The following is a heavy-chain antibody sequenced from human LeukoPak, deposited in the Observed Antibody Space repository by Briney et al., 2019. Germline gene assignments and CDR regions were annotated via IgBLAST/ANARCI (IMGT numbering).Heavy chain of an antibody. Sequence: SETLSLTCAVSGYSISSGYYWGWIRQPPGKGLEWIGSIYHSGSTYYNPSLKSRVTISVDTSKNQFSLKLSSVTAADTAVYYCARADYYDSSAMDYWGQGTLASVSS. CDR2: IYHSGST. J-gene: IGHJ4*02. CDR1: GYSISSGYY. V-gene: IGHV4-38-2*01. D-gene: IGHD3-22*01. CDR3: ARADYYDSSAMDY.